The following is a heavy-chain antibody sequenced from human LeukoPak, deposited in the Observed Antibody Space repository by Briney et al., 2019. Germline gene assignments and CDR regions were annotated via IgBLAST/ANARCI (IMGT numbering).Heavy chain of an antibody. CDR2: IYYSGST. V-gene: IGHV4-39*07. CDR1: GGSISSSSYY. D-gene: IGHD3-22*01. J-gene: IGHJ4*02. CDR3: ARGGPRNYDSSGYYFDY. Sequence: SETLSLTCTVSGGSISSSSYYWGWIRQPPGKGLEWIGSIYYSGSTYYNPSLKSRVTISVDTSKNQFSLKLSSVTAADTAVYYCARGGPRNYDSSGYYFDYWGQGTLVTVSS.